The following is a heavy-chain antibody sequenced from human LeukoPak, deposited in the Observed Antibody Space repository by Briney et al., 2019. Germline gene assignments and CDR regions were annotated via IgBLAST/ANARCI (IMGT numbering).Heavy chain of an antibody. CDR1: GYTFTFYY. CDR2: INPNSGGT. V-gene: IGHV1-2*02. Sequence: ASVTVSFTASGYTFTFYYMHWVRQAPGQGLEWMGWINPNSGGTNYAQNFQGRVTMTRDTSISTAYMELSRLSSDDTAVYYCARDDRYYDFWSGYHVWGQGTLVTVSS. D-gene: IGHD3-3*01. J-gene: IGHJ4*02. CDR3: ARDDRYYDFWSGYHV.